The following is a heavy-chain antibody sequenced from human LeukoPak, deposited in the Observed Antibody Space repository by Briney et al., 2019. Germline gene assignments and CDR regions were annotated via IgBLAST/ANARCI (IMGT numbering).Heavy chain of an antibody. J-gene: IGHJ5*02. V-gene: IGHV1-18*01. Sequence: ASVKVSCKASGYTFTSYGLSWVRQAPGQGPEWMGWIRIYNGNTKFAQSFQGRVTLTRDTTTSTAYMELRNLKSDDTAVYFCARDPPLYDSTGWWFDPWGQGTLVTVSS. CDR3: ARDPPLYDSTGWWFDP. CDR1: GYTFTSYG. D-gene: IGHD3-22*01. CDR2: IRIYNGNT.